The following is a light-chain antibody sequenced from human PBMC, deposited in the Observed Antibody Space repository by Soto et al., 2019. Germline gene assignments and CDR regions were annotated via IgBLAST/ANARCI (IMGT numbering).Light chain of an antibody. Sequence: DIVLTQSPLSLPVSLGQPASISCRSSQSLLNSDGNTYLNWFQQRPGQSARRLIYKVAKRDDGGVDRISGSRSGTDYILIISRGEAEDVVVYYCMQGSQWFPWTFGEGTKVDIK. J-gene: IGKJ1*01. V-gene: IGKV2-30*01. CDR3: MQGSQWFPWT. CDR1: QSLLNSDGNTY. CDR2: KVA.